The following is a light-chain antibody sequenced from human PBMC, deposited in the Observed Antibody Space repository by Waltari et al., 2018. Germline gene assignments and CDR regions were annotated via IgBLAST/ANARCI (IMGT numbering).Light chain of an antibody. J-gene: IGKJ4*01. CDR3: QRRSNWPPLT. CDR2: AAS. V-gene: IGKV3-11*01. Sequence: EIVLTQSPATLSLSPGERATLTCRASQSVSSYLACYQQKPGQAPRLLIYAASNRATAIPASFRGSESGTDFALTISRLEPEDCAVYYCQRRSNWPPLTFGGGTKV. CDR1: QSVSSY.